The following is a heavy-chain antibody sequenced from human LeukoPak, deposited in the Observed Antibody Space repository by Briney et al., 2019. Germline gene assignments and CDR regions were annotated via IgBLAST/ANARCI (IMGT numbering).Heavy chain of an antibody. J-gene: IGHJ4*02. CDR3: ARVGYDSSGRFDY. CDR1: VFTYRDYY. D-gene: IGHD3-22*01. Sequence: GRTLRLSHASSVFTYRDYYMTWMRQAPAKALECVSYISSIESIIYYADSVKGRFIISRDNAKNSLYLQMNSLRAEDTAVYFCARVGYDSSGRFDYWGQGTLVTVSS. V-gene: IGHV3-11*04. CDR2: ISSIESII.